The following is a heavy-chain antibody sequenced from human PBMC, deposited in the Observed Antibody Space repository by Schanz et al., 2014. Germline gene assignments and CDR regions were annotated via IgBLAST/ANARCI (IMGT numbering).Heavy chain of an antibody. V-gene: IGHV3-23*01. CDR2: ITTGGNT. CDR1: GFTFSTYA. J-gene: IGHJ4*02. Sequence: VQLLQSGGALVQPGGSLRLSCSASGFTFSTYAMSWARQTPGKGLEWVSSITTGGNTYYRDSVKGRFIVSRDNAKNSLYLQMNSLRAEDTAVYYCARDGDFDYWGQGTLVTVSS. CDR3: ARDGDFDY.